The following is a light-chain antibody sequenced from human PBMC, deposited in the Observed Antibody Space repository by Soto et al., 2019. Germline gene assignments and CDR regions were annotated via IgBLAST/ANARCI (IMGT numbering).Light chain of an antibody. CDR1: QSVSSSY. J-gene: IGKJ1*01. CDR2: GAS. V-gene: IGKV3-20*01. Sequence: EIFFTQSPGTLSLSPGERATLSCRGIQSVSSSYLAWYQQKPGQAPRLLIYGASSRATGIPDRFSGSGSGTDFTLTISRLEPEDFAVYYCQQYGSSPTWTFGQGTKVDIK. CDR3: QQYGSSPTWT.